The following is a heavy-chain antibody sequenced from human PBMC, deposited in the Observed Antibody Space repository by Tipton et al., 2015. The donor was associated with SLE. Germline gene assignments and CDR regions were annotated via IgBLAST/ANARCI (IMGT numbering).Heavy chain of an antibody. CDR3: ARDLMTTVPYFDY. CDR1: GGSFSGYY. J-gene: IGHJ4*02. D-gene: IGHD4-17*01. CDR2: INHSGST. Sequence: TLSLTCAVYGGSFSGYYWSWIRQPPGKGLEWIGEINHSGSTNYNPSLKSRVTISVDTSKNQFSLKLSSVTAADTAVYYCARDLMTTVPYFDYWGQGTLVTVSS. V-gene: IGHV4-34*01.